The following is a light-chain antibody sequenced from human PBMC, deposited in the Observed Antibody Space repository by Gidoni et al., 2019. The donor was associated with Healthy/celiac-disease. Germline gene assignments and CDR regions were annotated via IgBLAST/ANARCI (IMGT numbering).Light chain of an antibody. V-gene: IGKV1-8*01. CDR1: QGISSY. Sequence: AIRMTHSPSSFSASTGDRVTITCRASQGISSYLAWYQQKPGTAPKLLIYAASTLQSGVPSRFSGSGSGTDFTLTISCLQSEDFATYYCQQYYSYPRTFGQGTKVEIK. CDR3: QQYYSYPRT. J-gene: IGKJ1*01. CDR2: AAS.